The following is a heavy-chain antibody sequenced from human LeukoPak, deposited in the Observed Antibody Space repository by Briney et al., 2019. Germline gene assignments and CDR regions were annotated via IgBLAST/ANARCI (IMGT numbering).Heavy chain of an antibody. CDR3: ARGYCSSTSCYLTRSAFDI. V-gene: IGHV1-8*01. CDR1: GYTFTSYD. D-gene: IGHD2-2*01. J-gene: IGHJ3*02. Sequence: GASVKVSCKASGYTFTSYDINWVRQATGQGLEWMGWMNPNSGNTGYAQKFQGRVTMTRNTSISTAYMELSSLRCEDTAVYYCARGYCSSTSCYLTRSAFDIWGQGTMVTVSS. CDR2: MNPNSGNT.